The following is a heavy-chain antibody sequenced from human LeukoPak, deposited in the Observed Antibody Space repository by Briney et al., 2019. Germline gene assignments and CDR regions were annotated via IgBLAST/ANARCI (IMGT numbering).Heavy chain of an antibody. Sequence: PGGSLRLSCAVSGIIVSSHHMNWVRQAPGKGLQWVSVIYANGYSGGGPYYADSVKGRFSTSSDSSKNTLYLQMNSLRVEDTAVYYCARDVSGDGFGSFDHWGLGILVTVSS. D-gene: IGHD5-24*01. V-gene: IGHV3-66*01. CDR2: IYANGYSGGGP. CDR1: GIIVSSHH. CDR3: ARDVSGDGFGSFDH. J-gene: IGHJ4*02.